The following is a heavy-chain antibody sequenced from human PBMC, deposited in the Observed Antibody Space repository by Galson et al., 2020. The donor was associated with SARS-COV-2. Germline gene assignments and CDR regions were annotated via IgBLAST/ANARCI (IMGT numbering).Heavy chain of an antibody. J-gene: IGHJ5*02. V-gene: IGHV3-74*01. Sequence: GGSLRLSCAASGFSLSGYWMHWLRQAPGKGTMWVSRINGDASSTAYADSVKGRFTISRDNAKNMLFLQMDSLSVEDTAVYYCARGGTGWVTYNWFDPWGQGTLVTVSS. D-gene: IGHD5-18*01. CDR3: ARGGTGWVTYNWFDP. CDR2: INGDASST. CDR1: GFSLSGYW.